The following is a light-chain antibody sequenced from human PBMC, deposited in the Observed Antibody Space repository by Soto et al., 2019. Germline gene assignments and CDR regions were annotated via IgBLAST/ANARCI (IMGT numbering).Light chain of an antibody. CDR3: SSYTSSSTLYV. CDR1: TSDGGGYNS. V-gene: IGLV2-14*01. J-gene: IGLJ1*01. CDR2: DVS. Sequence: QSVLSHPAPVSGVRTESITISCIGSTSDGGGYNSVSWYQQHPGKAPKLMIYDVSNRPSGVSNRFSGSKSGNTASLTITGLQAEDEADYYCSSYTSSSTLYVFGTGT.